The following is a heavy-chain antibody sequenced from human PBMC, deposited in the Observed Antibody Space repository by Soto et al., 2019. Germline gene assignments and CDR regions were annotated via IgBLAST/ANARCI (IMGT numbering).Heavy chain of an antibody. CDR1: GFTFSSYS. V-gene: IGHV3-48*02. J-gene: IGHJ5*02. D-gene: IGHD3-22*01. Sequence: EVQLVESGGGLVQPGGSLRLSCAASGFTFSSYSMNWVRQAPGKGLEWVSYISSSSSTIYYADSVKGRFTISRDNAKNSLYLQMNSLRDVDTAVYYCARGLPYYYSTRYNWFDPWGQGTLVTVSS. CDR3: ARGLPYYYSTRYNWFDP. CDR2: ISSSSSTI.